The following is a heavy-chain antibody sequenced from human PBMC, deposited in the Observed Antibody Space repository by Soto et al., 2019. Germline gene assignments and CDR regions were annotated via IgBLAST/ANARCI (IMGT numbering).Heavy chain of an antibody. CDR1: GFRFSDHW. Sequence: PGGSLRLSCAASGFRFSDHWMHWVRQDPGKGLVWVSRINNDGVDAVYADSVRGRFTISRDNAESTLYLQMTSLRVEDTAVYYCARGFRGPDYWSQGTLVTVSS. CDR3: ARGFRGPDY. V-gene: IGHV3-74*01. D-gene: IGHD2-21*01. J-gene: IGHJ4*02. CDR2: INNDGVDA.